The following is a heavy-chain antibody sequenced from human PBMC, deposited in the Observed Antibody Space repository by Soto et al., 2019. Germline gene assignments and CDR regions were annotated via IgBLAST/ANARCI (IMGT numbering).Heavy chain of an antibody. Sequence: EVQLVESGGGLVQPGGSLRLSCAASGFTFRSYWMSWVRQAPGKGLEWVANIKDDGGDKYYVDSVKGRFTISRDNAKNSLYLQMNSLRVEDTAVYYCARSSPLGPPGYWGQGTLVTVSA. CDR3: ARSSPLGPPGY. CDR1: GFTFRSYW. J-gene: IGHJ4*02. V-gene: IGHV3-7*03. CDR2: IKDDGGDK.